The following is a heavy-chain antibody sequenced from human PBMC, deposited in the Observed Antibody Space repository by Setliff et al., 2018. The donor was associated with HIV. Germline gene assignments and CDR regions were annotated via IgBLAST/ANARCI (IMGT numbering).Heavy chain of an antibody. CDR1: GGSISSGTYY. Sequence: SETLSLTCTASGGSISSGTYYWSWVRQPAGKGLEWIGRIYTSGSTNYNPSLKSRVTISLDTSKNQFSLKLSSVTAADTAVYYCARENGRTNYYYYYGMDVWGQGTTVTVSS. J-gene: IGHJ6*02. CDR2: IYTSGST. CDR3: ARENGRTNYYYYYGMDV. V-gene: IGHV4-61*02.